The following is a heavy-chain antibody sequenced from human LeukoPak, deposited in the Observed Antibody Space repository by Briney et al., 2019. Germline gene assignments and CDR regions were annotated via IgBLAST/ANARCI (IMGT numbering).Heavy chain of an antibody. CDR3: SEGYFEPFDH. Sequence: SETLSLTCNVSGVSVSTSHWNWIRQRPGKGLEWIGCLSYTGKTDYNPSLKSRVSISLGSSINHFSLKLTSVTAADTAVYYCSEGYFEPFDHWGQGILVTVSS. CDR1: GVSVSTSH. V-gene: IGHV4-59*02. CDR2: LSYTGKT. D-gene: IGHD2/OR15-2a*01. J-gene: IGHJ4*02.